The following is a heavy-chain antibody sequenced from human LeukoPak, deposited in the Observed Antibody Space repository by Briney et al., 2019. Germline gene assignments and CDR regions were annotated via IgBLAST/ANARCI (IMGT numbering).Heavy chain of an antibody. CDR1: GFTFSNYA. Sequence: GGSLRLSCAASGFTFSNYAMNWVRQAPGKGLEWVSAVSGSSSTTYYADSVKGRFTISRDNSKNTLYLQMNSLRAEDTAVYYCAKALGYYDIPPFDYWGQGTLVTVSS. J-gene: IGHJ4*02. CDR2: VSGSSSTT. CDR3: AKALGYYDIPPFDY. V-gene: IGHV3-23*01. D-gene: IGHD3-9*01.